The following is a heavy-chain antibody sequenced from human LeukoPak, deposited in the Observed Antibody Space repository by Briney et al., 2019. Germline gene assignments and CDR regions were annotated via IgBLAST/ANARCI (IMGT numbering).Heavy chain of an antibody. V-gene: IGHV4-34*01. CDR2: INHSGST. CDR3: ASGTVIYFQH. CDR1: GGPFSGYY. D-gene: IGHD4-17*01. Sequence: SETLSLTCAVYGGPFSGYYWSWIRQPPGKGLEWIGEINHSGSTNYNPSLKSRVTISVDTSKNQFSLKLSSVTAADTAVYYCASGTVIYFQHWGQGTLVTVSS. J-gene: IGHJ1*01.